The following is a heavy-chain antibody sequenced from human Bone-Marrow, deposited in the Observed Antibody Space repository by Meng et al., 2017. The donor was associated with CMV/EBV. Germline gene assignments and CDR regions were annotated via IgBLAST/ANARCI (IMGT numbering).Heavy chain of an antibody. D-gene: IGHD1-26*01. CDR2: IIPILGIA. V-gene: IGHV1-69*10. Sequence: SVKVSCKASGGTFSSYAISWVRQAPGQGLEWMGGIIPILGIANYAQKFQGRVTMTRDTSTSTVYMELSSLRSEDTAVYYCAREWELDAFDIWGQGTMVTVSS. CDR1: GGTFSSYA. J-gene: IGHJ3*02. CDR3: AREWELDAFDI.